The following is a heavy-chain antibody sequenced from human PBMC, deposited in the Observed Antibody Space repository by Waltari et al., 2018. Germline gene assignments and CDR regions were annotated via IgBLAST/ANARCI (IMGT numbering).Heavy chain of an antibody. CDR3: ARTRHFDGNGYYGTDY. CDR2: IYYSGST. D-gene: IGHD3-22*01. J-gene: IGHJ4*02. Sequence: QVQLQESGPGLVKPSETLSLTCTVSGGSISSYYWNWIRQPPGKGLEWIGYIYYSGSTNYNPSLKSQVTISVDTSKNQFSRKVNSVTAADTAVYYCARTRHFDGNGYYGTDYWGQGILVTVSS. CDR1: GGSISSYY. V-gene: IGHV4-59*01.